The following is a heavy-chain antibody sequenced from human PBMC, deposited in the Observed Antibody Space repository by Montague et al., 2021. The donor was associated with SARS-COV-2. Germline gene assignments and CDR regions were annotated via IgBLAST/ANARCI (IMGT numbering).Heavy chain of an antibody. CDR3: ARGSSGYYTPRPFDY. CDR2: TYYRSKWYN. V-gene: IGHV6-1*01. CDR1: GDSVSSNRAA. J-gene: IGHJ4*02. D-gene: IGHD3-22*01. Sequence: CAISGDSVSSNRAAWNWIRQSPSRGLDWLGRTYYRSKWYNDYAVSVKSRITINPDTSKNQFSLQLNSVTPEDTAVYYCARGSSGYYTPRPFDYWGQGTLVTVSS.